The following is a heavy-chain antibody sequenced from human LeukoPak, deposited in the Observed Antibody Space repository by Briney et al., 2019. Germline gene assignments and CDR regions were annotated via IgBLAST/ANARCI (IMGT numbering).Heavy chain of an antibody. J-gene: IGHJ4*02. CDR3: ASGPYYYDSSGYYPDDY. Sequence: SVKVSCTASGGTFSSYAISWVRQAPGQGLEWMGGIIPIFGTANYAQKFQGRVTITADESTSTAYMELSSLRSEDTTVYYCASGPYYYDSSGYYPDDYWGQGTLVTVSS. CDR2: IIPIFGTA. CDR1: GGTFSSYA. D-gene: IGHD3-22*01. V-gene: IGHV1-69*13.